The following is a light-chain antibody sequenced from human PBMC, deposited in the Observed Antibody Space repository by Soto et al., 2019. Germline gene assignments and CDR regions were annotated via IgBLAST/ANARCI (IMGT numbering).Light chain of an antibody. CDR2: GAS. V-gene: IGKV3-15*01. J-gene: IGKJ4*01. CDR1: QTITSN. CDR3: QQYSSWVT. Sequence: EIVMTQSPVTLSLSPGDTATLSCRASQTITSNLAWYQQKPGQPPRLLIYGASTRATGIPARYTGSGPGTEFTLTITNLQSEDFAVYYCQQYSSWVTFGGGT.